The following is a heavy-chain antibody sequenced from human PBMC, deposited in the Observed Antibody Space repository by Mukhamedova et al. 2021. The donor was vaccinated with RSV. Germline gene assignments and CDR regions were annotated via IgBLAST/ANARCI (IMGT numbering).Heavy chain of an antibody. CDR2: INHSGST. J-gene: IGHJ4*01. CDR3: AGGWYGFRNY. Sequence: GLEWIGEINHSGSTNYNPSLKSRVTISVDTSKNQFSLKLSSVTAADTAVYYCAGGWYGFRNYWGHGTLVTVSS. V-gene: IGHV4-34*01. D-gene: IGHD6-19*01.